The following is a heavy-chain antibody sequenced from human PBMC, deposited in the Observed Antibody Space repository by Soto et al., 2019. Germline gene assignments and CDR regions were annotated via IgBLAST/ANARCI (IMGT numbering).Heavy chain of an antibody. D-gene: IGHD6-6*01. J-gene: IGHJ6*02. CDR2: IYYSGST. CDR1: GGSISSGDYY. V-gene: IGHV4-30-4*01. CDR3: ARAAAARHHYYGYYVIDV. Sequence: SETLSLTCTVSGGSISSGDYYWSWIRQPPGEGLEWIGYIYYSGSTYYNPSLKSLVTLSVDTFKNHFSLKLSSVTAADTAVYYCARAAAARHHYYGYYVIDVWGQGTTVTVSS.